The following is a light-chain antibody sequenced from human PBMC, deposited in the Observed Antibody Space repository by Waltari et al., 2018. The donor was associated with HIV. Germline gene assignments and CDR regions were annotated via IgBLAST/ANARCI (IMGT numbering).Light chain of an antibody. CDR1: SAYSNYA. CDR2: LNNDGSH. Sequence: QLVLTQSPSASASLGASVKLTCSLSSAYSNYAIAWHQQQPEKGPRYLMILNNDGSHTKGDGIPDRFSGSSSGAERYLTISSLQSEDEAEYYCQTWGTGTVIFGGGTKLTVL. CDR3: QTWGTGTVI. V-gene: IGLV4-69*01. J-gene: IGLJ2*01.